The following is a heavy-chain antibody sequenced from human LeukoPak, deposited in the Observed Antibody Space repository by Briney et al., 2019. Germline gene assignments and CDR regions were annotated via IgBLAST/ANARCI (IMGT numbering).Heavy chain of an antibody. CDR2: INPNSGGT. CDR3: ARARPVEYGDYVWFDY. CDR1: GYTFTGYY. V-gene: IGHV1-2*02. D-gene: IGHD4-17*01. J-gene: IGHJ4*02. Sequence: GASVKVSCKASGYTFTGYYMHWVRQAPGQGLEWMGWINPNSGGTNYAQKFQGRVTMTRDTSISTAYMELSRLRSDDTAVYYCARARPVEYGDYVWFDYWGQGTLVTVSS.